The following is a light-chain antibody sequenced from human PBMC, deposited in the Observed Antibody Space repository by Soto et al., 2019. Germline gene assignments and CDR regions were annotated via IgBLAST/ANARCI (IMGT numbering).Light chain of an antibody. CDR1: QNIFTL. Sequence: DIQMTQSPSTLSASLGDRVTITCRASQNIFTLLAWYQKKPGKAPTLLIYKSSNLQSGVPARFSGSGSGTEFTLTIASLQHDDFATYYCQQYSSYYSFGQGTKLEIK. J-gene: IGKJ2*03. V-gene: IGKV1-5*03. CDR2: KSS. CDR3: QQYSSYYS.